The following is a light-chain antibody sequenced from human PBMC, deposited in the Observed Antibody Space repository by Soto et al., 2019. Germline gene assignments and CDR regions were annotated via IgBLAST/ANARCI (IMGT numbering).Light chain of an antibody. CDR2: GAY. CDR1: QSVSSSY. CDR3: QPYGRSPKIT. V-gene: IGKV3-20*01. J-gene: IGKJ4*01. Sequence: VVLTHSPVTLSLSPGERATLSCSASQSVSSSYLAWYQQKPGQAPSLLIYGAYSRATGIPDRFSGSGSGTDLTLNISRLEHEDFEVYYCQPYGRSPKITLGGGKKVDIK.